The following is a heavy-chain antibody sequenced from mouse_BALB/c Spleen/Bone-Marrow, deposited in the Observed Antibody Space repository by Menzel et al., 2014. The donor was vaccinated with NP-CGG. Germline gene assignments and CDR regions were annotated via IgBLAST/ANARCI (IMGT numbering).Heavy chain of an antibody. CDR1: GFTFSSFG. V-gene: IGHV5-17*02. J-gene: IGHJ1*01. Sequence: EVQLQESGGDLVQPGGSRKLSCAASGFTFSSFGMHWVRQAPEKGLEWVAYISSGSSIIFYADTVKGRFIISRDDPKNTLFLQMTSLRSEDTAMYYCTRGGNWDDFKVWGAGTTVTVSS. CDR3: TRGGNWDDFKV. D-gene: IGHD4-1*01. CDR2: ISSGSSII.